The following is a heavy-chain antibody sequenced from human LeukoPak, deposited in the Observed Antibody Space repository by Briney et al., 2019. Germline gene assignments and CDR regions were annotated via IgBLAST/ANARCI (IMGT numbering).Heavy chain of an antibody. CDR2: IIPIFGTA. CDR3: ARGPDSSGRGGFIWGYY. CDR1: GGTLSSYA. Sequence: SVKVSCKASGGTLSSYAISWVRQAPGQGLEWMGGIIPIFGTANYAQKFQGRVTITADESTSTAYMELSSLRSEDTAVYYCARGPDSSGRGGFIWGYYWGQGTLVTVSS. V-gene: IGHV1-69*01. J-gene: IGHJ4*02. D-gene: IGHD6-19*01.